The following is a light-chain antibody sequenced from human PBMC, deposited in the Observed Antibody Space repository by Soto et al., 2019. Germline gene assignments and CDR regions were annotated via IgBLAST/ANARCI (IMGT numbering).Light chain of an antibody. Sequence: QSALTQPRSVSGSPGQSVTISCTGTSSDVGGYNYVSWYQQHPGKAPKLMIYDVSKRPSGVSDRFSGSKSGNTASLTISGLQAEDEADYYCCSYAGSCTFEVFGRGTKLTVL. CDR2: DVS. CDR1: SSDVGGYNY. J-gene: IGLJ2*01. V-gene: IGLV2-11*01. CDR3: CSYAGSCTFEV.